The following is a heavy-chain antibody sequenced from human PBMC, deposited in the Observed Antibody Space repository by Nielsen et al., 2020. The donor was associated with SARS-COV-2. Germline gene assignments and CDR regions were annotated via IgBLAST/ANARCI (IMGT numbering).Heavy chain of an antibody. V-gene: IGHV1-18*01. D-gene: IGHD4-17*01. CDR2: ISVLKGET. CDR3: ANSFHDYGDWFDS. CDR1: GYTFNRFD. Sequence: ASVKVSCKASGYTFNRFDISWVRQAPGQGLEWTGLISVLKGETNYAQKFRGRVSMTTDTSTNTAYMELGSLRSDDTAMYYCANSFHDYGDWFDSWAREPWSPSPQ. J-gene: IGHJ5*01.